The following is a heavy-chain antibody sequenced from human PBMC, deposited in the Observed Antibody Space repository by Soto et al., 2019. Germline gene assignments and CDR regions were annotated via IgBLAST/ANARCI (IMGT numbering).Heavy chain of an antibody. V-gene: IGHV1-18*04. D-gene: IGHD1-26*01. Sequence: ASVKVSCKASGYTFTSYGISWVRQAPGQGLEWMGWISAYNGNTNYAQKLQGRVTMTTDTSTSTAYMELRSLRSDDTAVYYCAREPALSGSYYYYYYGMDVWGQGTTVTVS. CDR2: ISAYNGNT. J-gene: IGHJ6*02. CDR1: GYTFTSYG. CDR3: AREPALSGSYYYYYYGMDV.